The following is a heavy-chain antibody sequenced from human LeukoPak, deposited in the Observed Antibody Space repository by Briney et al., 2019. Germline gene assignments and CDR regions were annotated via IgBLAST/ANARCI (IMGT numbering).Heavy chain of an antibody. V-gene: IGHV3-7*03. J-gene: IGHJ4*02. Sequence: GGSLRLSCVVSGLRFSSFWMTWVRQAPGKGLEWVANINQDESKKYYVDSVKGRFTISRDYAKNSVFLQMNNLRVDDTAVYYCTRDNPFGAFWGQGTLVTVSS. CDR2: INQDESKK. CDR3: TRDNPFGAF. D-gene: IGHD3-16*01. CDR1: GLRFSSFW.